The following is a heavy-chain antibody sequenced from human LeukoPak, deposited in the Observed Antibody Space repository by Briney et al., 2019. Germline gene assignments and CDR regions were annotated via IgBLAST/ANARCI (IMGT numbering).Heavy chain of an antibody. Sequence: ASVKVSCKASGYTFTSYGISCVRQAPGQGLEWMGWISAYNGNTNYAQKLQGRVTMTTDTSTSTAYMELRSLRSDDKAVYYGGRGRAVRYNWNDGPDYWGQGTLVTVCS. CDR1: GYTFTSYG. J-gene: IGHJ4*02. CDR3: GRGRAVRYNWNDGPDY. V-gene: IGHV1-18*01. CDR2: ISAYNGNT. D-gene: IGHD1-20*01.